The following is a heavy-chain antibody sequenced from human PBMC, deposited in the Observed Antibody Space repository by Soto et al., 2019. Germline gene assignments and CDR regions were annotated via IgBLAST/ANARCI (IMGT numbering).Heavy chain of an antibody. J-gene: IGHJ6*02. CDR1: GFTFTSSA. D-gene: IGHD6-19*01. CDR2: IVVGSGNT. CDR3: AAEGAVAGTYNSRYYYGMDV. Sequence: SVKVACTASGFTFTSSAVRWVRQARGQRLEWIVWIVVGSGNTNYTQKFQERVTITRDMSTSTAYMELSSLRSEDTAVYYSAAEGAVAGTYNSRYYYGMDVWGQGTTATVSS. V-gene: IGHV1-58*01.